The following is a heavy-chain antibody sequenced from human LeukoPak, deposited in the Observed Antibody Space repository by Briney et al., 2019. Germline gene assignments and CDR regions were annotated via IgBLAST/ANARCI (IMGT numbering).Heavy chain of an antibody. J-gene: IGHJ4*02. CDR1: GFTFSSDS. V-gene: IGHV3-21*01. CDR3: ARDPPGSSPPLDY. CDR2: ISSSSSYI. Sequence: GGSLRISCAASGFTFSSDSMNCVRQAPGKGLEWVSSISSSSSYIYYADSVKGRFTISRDNAKNSLYLQMNSLRAEDTAVYYCARDPPGSSPPLDYWGQGTLVTVSS. D-gene: IGHD6-6*01.